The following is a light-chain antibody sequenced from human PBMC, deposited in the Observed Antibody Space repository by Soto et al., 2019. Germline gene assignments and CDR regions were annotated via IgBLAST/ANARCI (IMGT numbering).Light chain of an antibody. CDR3: ATWDDSLNGLV. J-gene: IGLJ2*01. Sequence: QPVLTQPPSASGAPGQRVTISCSGSSSNIGRNYVNWYQRLPGTAPKLLIYSDNQGPSGVPDRFSGSKSGTSASLAISGLQSEDEADYYCATWDDSLNGLVFGGGTKLTVL. CDR2: SDN. CDR1: SSNIGRNY. V-gene: IGLV1-44*01.